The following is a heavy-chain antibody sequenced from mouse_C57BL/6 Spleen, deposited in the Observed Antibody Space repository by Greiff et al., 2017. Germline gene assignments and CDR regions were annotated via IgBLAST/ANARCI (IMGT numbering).Heavy chain of an antibody. Sequence: QVQLQQSGAELVKPGASVKLSCKASGYTFTSYWMHWVKQRPGQGLEWIGMIHPNSGSTNYNEKFKSKATLTVDKSSSTAYMQLSSLTSEDSAVYYCARPYSRTWFAYWGQGTLVTVSA. CDR3: ARPYSRTWFAY. CDR2: IHPNSGST. J-gene: IGHJ3*01. CDR1: GYTFTSYW. D-gene: IGHD2-12*01. V-gene: IGHV1-64*01.